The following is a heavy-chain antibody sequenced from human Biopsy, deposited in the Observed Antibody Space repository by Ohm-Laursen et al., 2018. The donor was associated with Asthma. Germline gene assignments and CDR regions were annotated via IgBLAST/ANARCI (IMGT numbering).Heavy chain of an antibody. V-gene: IGHV1-18*01. D-gene: IGHD3-10*01. CDR2: ISVYNGNT. CDR1: GYTFNSAG. J-gene: IGHJ6*02. CDR3: ARAVDYSHYYGIDV. Sequence: ASVKVSCKTSGYTFNSAGITWVRQAPGQGLEWMGWISVYNGNTRVAQELQDRVTMITDTSTSTAYMELRSLRSDDTAVYFCARAVDYSHYYGIDVWGQGTTVTVS.